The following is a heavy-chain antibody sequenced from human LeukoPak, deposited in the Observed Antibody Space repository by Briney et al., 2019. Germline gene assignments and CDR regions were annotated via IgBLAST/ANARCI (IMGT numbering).Heavy chain of an antibody. Sequence: SETLSLTCTVSGGSISSYYWSWIRQPAGKGLEWIGRIYTSGSTNYNPSLKSRVTMSVDTPKNQFSLKLSSVTAADTAVYYCARTTYDQDWNDVFDPWGQGTLVTVSS. V-gene: IGHV4-4*07. J-gene: IGHJ5*02. CDR1: GGSISSYY. CDR2: IYTSGST. D-gene: IGHD1-1*01. CDR3: ARTTYDQDWNDVFDP.